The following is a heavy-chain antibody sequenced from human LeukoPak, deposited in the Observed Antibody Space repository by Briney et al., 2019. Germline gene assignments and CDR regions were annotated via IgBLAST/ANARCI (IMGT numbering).Heavy chain of an antibody. CDR1: GFTFSSYA. D-gene: IGHD2-2*01. CDR2: ISGSGGST. V-gene: IGHV3-23*01. CDR3: AKDGGSVVPADTFDY. J-gene: IGHJ4*02. Sequence: GGSLRLSCAASGFTFSSYAMSWVRQAPGKGLEWVSAISGSGGSTYYADSVKGRFPISRDNSKNTLYLKMNSLRAEDTAVYYCAKDGGSVVPADTFDYWGKGTLVTVSS.